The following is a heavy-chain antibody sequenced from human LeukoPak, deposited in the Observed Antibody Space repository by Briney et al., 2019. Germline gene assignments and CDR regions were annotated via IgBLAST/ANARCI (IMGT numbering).Heavy chain of an antibody. Sequence: GGSLRLSCAASGFTFTSCSMNWVRQAPGKGLEWVSSISSSSNHIYYADSVKGRFTISRDNAKNSLYLQMNSLRAEDTAVYYCARRGAVAGTGDYWGQGTLVTVSS. D-gene: IGHD6-19*01. CDR2: ISSSSNHI. V-gene: IGHV3-21*01. CDR1: GFTFTSCS. J-gene: IGHJ4*02. CDR3: ARRGAVAGTGDY.